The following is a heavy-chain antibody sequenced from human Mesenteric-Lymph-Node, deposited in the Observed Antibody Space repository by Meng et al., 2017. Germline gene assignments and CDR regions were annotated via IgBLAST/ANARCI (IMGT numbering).Heavy chain of an antibody. J-gene: IGHJ4*02. CDR3: ASMTTVTTSPFDY. V-gene: IGHV1-69*06. CDR1: GYTFTSYA. Sequence: SVKVSCKASGYTFTSYAISWVRQAPGQGLEWMGGIIPIFGTANYAQKFQGRVTITADKSTSTAYMELSSLRSEDTAVYYCASMTTVTTSPFDYWGQGTLVTVSS. CDR2: IIPIFGTA. D-gene: IGHD4-17*01.